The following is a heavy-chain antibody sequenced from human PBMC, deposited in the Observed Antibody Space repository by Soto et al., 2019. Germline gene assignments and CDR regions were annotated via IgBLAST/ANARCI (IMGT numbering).Heavy chain of an antibody. CDR3: ARERGYYGVSAWFDY. CDR1: GFTFSSYA. Sequence: QVQLVESGGGVVQPGRSLRLSCAASGFTFSSYAMHWVRQAPGKGLEWVAVISYDGSNKYYADSVKGRFTISRDNSKNTLYLQMNRLRAEDTAVYYCARERGYYGVSAWFDYWGQGTLVTVSS. CDR2: ISYDGSNK. V-gene: IGHV3-30-3*01. D-gene: IGHD4-17*01. J-gene: IGHJ4*02.